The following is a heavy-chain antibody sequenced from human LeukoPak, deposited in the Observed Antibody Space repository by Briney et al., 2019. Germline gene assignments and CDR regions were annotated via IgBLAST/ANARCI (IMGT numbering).Heavy chain of an antibody. Sequence: ASVKVSCKASGGTFSSYAISWVRQAPGQGLEWMGGIIPIFGTANYAQKFQGRVTITADKSTSTAYMELSSLRSEDTAVYYCARPRFNWSRGDAFDIWGQGTMVTVSS. V-gene: IGHV1-69*06. CDR3: ARPRFNWSRGDAFDI. CDR1: GGTFSSYA. CDR2: IIPIFGTA. D-gene: IGHD1-20*01. J-gene: IGHJ3*02.